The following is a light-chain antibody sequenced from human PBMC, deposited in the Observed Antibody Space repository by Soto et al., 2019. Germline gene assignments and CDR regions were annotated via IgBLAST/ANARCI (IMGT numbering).Light chain of an antibody. Sequence: EIVLTQSPDTLSLSPGERATLSCRASQSVSSSWLAWYQQKPGQTPRLLIYDASSRAPGIPDRFSGSGSGTDFVLTISRLEPDDFAVYYCQQYGRSPTFGQGTNLEIK. J-gene: IGKJ2*01. V-gene: IGKV3-20*01. CDR1: QSVSSSW. CDR3: QQYGRSPT. CDR2: DAS.